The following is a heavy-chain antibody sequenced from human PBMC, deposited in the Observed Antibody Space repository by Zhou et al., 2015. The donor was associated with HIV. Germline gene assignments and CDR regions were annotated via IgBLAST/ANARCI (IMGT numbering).Heavy chain of an antibody. V-gene: IGHV1-69*01. CDR3: ARGGFRGDDYAYY. CDR1: GGTFSNYA. D-gene: IGHD5-24*01. Sequence: QVQLVQSGAEVKKPGSSVRVSCKASGGTFSNYALNWVRQAPGQGLEWVGGIAPIFVMPNYPQKFRDRVSITADEFTSTAYMELNRLTSEDTAVYYCARGGFRGDDYAYYWGQGTLVTVSS. CDR2: IAPIFVMP. J-gene: IGHJ4*02.